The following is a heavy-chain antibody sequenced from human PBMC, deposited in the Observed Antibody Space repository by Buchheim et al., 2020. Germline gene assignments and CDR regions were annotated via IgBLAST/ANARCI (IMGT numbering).Heavy chain of an antibody. Sequence: QVQLVESGGGVVQPGRSLRLSCAASGFTFSTYGMHWVRQAPGKGPEWVAVISYDGSNKYYADSVKGRFTISRDNSKNTLYLQMNSLRAEDTAVYYCAKDRAIFGVVCHFDFWGQGTL. J-gene: IGHJ4*02. D-gene: IGHD3-3*01. CDR2: ISYDGSNK. V-gene: IGHV3-30*18. CDR1: GFTFSTYG. CDR3: AKDRAIFGVVCHFDF.